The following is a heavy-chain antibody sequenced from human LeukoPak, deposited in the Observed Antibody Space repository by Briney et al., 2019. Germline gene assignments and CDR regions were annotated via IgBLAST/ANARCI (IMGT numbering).Heavy chain of an antibody. CDR3: AKDVRGYVQPIDY. V-gene: IGHV3-23*01. Sequence: GGSLRLSCAASGFTFSNYAMNWVGQAPGKGVEGVSTVGVSGANTYYADSVKGRFTISRDNSKNTLYLQMNSLRAEDTAVYYCAKDVRGYVQPIDYWGQGTLVTVSS. CDR2: VGVSGANT. D-gene: IGHD5-12*01. CDR1: GFTFSNYA. J-gene: IGHJ4*02.